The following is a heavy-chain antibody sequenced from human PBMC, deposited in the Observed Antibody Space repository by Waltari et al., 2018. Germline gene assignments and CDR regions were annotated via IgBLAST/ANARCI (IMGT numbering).Heavy chain of an antibody. V-gene: IGHV3-30*18. J-gene: IGHJ4*02. D-gene: IGHD3-16*01. Sequence: QVQLVESGGGVVQPGRSLRLSCAASGFTFSSYAMYWVRQAPGQGLEWVTIISYDGSTKYYLDSVKGRFTVSRDISKNTLYLQMNSLRAEDTVVYYCAKDLTAWGIDYWGQGTLVTVSS. CDR2: ISYDGSTK. CDR3: AKDLTAWGIDY. CDR1: GFTFSSYA.